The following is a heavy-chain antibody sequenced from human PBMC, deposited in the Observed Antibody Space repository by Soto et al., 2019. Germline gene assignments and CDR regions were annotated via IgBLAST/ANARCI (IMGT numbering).Heavy chain of an antibody. CDR2: IGGSSRSI. V-gene: IGHV3-21*01. Sequence: EVQVVESGGGLVVPGGSLRLSCVGSGFTFTTSAMNWVRQAPGKGLEWVSSIGGSSRSIYYADSVKGRFTISRDNTKNSLYLQMNSLTVEDTALYFCAREVGAAMGEAFYIWGQGTMVTVSA. CDR1: GFTFTTSA. CDR3: AREVGAAMGEAFYI. J-gene: IGHJ3*02. D-gene: IGHD5-18*01.